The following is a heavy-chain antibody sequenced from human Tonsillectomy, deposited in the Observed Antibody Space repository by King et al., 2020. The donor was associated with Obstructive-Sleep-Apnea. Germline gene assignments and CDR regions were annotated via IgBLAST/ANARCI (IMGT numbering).Heavy chain of an antibody. D-gene: IGHD4-23*01. Sequence: QLQESGPGLVKPSQTLSLTCTVSGVSISSGGSYWSWIRQHPVKGLEWIGYIYYSGSTYYNPSLKSRVTISVDTSKNQFSLKLSSVTAADTAVYYCARIIIGNSDYFDYWGQGTLVTVSS. J-gene: IGHJ4*02. CDR1: GVSISSGGSY. V-gene: IGHV4-31*03. CDR2: IYYSGST. CDR3: ARIIIGNSDYFDY.